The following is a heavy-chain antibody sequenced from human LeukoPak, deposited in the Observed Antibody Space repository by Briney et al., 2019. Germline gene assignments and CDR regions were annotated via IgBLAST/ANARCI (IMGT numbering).Heavy chain of an antibody. D-gene: IGHD3-10*01. Sequence: GGSLRLSCSASGFTFSNYWMSWVRQAPGKGLEWVANIKQDESEKYYVDSVKGRFTISRDNAKNSLYLQMNSLRAEDTALYYCARDSRYYYGSGSYSYWGQGTLVTVSS. CDR1: GFTFSNYW. V-gene: IGHV3-7*03. J-gene: IGHJ4*02. CDR3: ARDSRYYYGSGSYSY. CDR2: IKQDESEK.